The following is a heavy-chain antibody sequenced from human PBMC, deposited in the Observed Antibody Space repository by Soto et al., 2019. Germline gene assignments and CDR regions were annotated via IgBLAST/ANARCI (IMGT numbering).Heavy chain of an antibody. CDR1: GFTFRSFT. CDR3: TRDASRDSSARGWFDP. CDR2: ISSNSACI. D-gene: IGHD6-13*01. Sequence: PGGSLRLSCAASGFTFRSFTMNWVRQAPGKGLEWVSTISSNSACIYYTDALRGRFAISRVNAEKSLHLQMNSLRAEDTAVYYCTRDASRDSSARGWFDPWGPGTLVTVSS. V-gene: IGHV3-21*04. J-gene: IGHJ5*02.